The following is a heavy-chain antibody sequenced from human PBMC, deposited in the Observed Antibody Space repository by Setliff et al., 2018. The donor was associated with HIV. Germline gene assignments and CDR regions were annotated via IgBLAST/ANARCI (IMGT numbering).Heavy chain of an antibody. Sequence: PGGSLRLSCAASGFSFSSYWMSWVRQAPGKGLEWVANIKQDGSEKYYVDSVRGRFTISRDNAKNSLYLQMNSLRAEDTAVYYCARGATRGGDMDVWAKGTTVTVSS. CDR1: GFSFSSYW. CDR3: ARGATRGGDMDV. CDR2: IKQDGSEK. V-gene: IGHV3-7*01. J-gene: IGHJ6*03. D-gene: IGHD2-15*01.